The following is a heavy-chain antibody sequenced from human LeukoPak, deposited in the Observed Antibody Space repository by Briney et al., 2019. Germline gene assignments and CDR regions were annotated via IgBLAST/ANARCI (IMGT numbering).Heavy chain of an antibody. CDR2: IYYSGST. CDR3: ARQPISGSYWGYFDY. CDR1: GGSISSGGYY. V-gene: IGHV4-61*08. J-gene: IGHJ4*02. D-gene: IGHD1-26*01. Sequence: SETLSLTCTVSGGSISSGGYYWSWIRQPPGKGLEWIGYIYYSGSTNYNPSLKSRVTISVDTSKKQFSLKVSSVTAADTAVYYCARQPISGSYWGYFDYWGQGTLVTVSS.